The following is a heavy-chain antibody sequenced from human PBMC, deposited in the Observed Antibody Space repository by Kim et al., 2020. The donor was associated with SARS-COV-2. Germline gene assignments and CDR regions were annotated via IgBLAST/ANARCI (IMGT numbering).Heavy chain of an antibody. CDR3: ARLPHDSSGYVDC. J-gene: IGHJ4*02. CDR2: VYHSGST. D-gene: IGHD3-22*01. CDR1: GGSISSSFNY. Sequence: SETPSLTCTVSGGSISSSFNYWGWIRQPPGKGLEWIGSVYHSGSTYDSPSLKSRVTVSVDTSKNQFSLKVTSVTAADTAVYFCARLPHDSSGYVDCWGQGILVTVSS. V-gene: IGHV4-39*01.